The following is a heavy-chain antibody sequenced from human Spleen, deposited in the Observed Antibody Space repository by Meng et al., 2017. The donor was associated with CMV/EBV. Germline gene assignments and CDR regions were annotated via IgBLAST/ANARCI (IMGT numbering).Heavy chain of an antibody. CDR3: AKDMGPFAMIVVAQFDY. J-gene: IGHJ4*02. D-gene: IGHD3-22*01. Sequence: GESLKISCAASGFTFSSYAMHWVRQAPGKGLEWVAVISYDGSNKYYADSVKGRFTISRDNAKNSLYLQMNSLRAEDTALYYCAKDMGPFAMIVVAQFDYWGQGTLVTVSS. CDR1: GFTFSSYA. V-gene: IGHV3-30-3*01. CDR2: ISYDGSNK.